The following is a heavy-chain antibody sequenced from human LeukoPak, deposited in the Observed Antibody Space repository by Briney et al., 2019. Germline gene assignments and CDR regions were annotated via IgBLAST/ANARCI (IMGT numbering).Heavy chain of an antibody. J-gene: IGHJ6*02. CDR1: GGSISSYY. D-gene: IGHD5/OR15-5a*01. Sequence: SETLSLSCTVSGGSISSYYWSWIRQPPGKGLEWIGDIYYSGSTNYNPSLKSRVTISVDTSKNQFSLKLSSVTAADTAVYYCARGVRGPYYYGMDVWGQGTTVTVSS. CDR2: IYYSGST. CDR3: ARGVRGPYYYGMDV. V-gene: IGHV4-59*01.